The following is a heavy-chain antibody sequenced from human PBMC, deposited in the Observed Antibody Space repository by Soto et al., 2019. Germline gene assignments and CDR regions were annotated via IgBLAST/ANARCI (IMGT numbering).Heavy chain of an antibody. CDR1: GFTFSSYG. CDR2: ISYDGSNK. J-gene: IGHJ4*02. CDR3: AKGGTFIAAAGFDY. V-gene: IGHV3-30*18. D-gene: IGHD6-13*01. Sequence: GGSLRLSCAASGFTFSSYGMHWVRQAPGKGLEWVAVISYDGSNKYYADSVKGRFTISRDNSKNTLYLQMNSLRAEDTAVYYCAKGGTFIAAAGFDYWGQGTLVTVSS.